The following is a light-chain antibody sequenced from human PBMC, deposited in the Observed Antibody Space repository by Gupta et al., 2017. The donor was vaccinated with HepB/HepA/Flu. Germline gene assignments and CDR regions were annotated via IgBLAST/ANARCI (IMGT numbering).Light chain of an antibody. CDR2: DAS. CDR1: RRVISSY. Sequence: VLTLSTAPLSLSPGKRATIFCGGSRRVISSYLAWYQQKPGLAPRLLSYDASSRATGIPARFSGSGSGTDFTLTISSLEPEDFAVYYCQQYGCSPGTFGGGTKVEIK. J-gene: IGKJ4*01. CDR3: QQYGCSPGT. V-gene: IGKV3D-20*01.